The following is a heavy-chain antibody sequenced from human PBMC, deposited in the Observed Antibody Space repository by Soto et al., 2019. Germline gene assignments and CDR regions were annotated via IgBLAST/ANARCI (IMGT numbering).Heavy chain of an antibody. J-gene: IGHJ6*02. CDR3: ARDRRCSSTSCYAGRGYYYGMDV. V-gene: IGHV1-69*13. CDR1: GGTFSSYA. Sequence: SVKVSCKASGGTFSSYAISWVRQAPGQGLEWMGGIIPIFGTANYAQKFQGRVTITADESTSTAYMELSSLRSEDTAVYYCARDRRCSSTSCYAGRGYYYGMDVWGQGTTVTVSS. D-gene: IGHD2-2*01. CDR2: IIPIFGTA.